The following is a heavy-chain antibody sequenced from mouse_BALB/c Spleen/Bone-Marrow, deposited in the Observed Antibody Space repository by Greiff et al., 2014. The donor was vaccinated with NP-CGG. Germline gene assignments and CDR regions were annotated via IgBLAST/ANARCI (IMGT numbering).Heavy chain of an antibody. CDR2: ISSSGSYT. V-gene: IGHV5-9-3*01. CDR1: GFTFSTYA. J-gene: IGHJ1*01. D-gene: IGHD2-4*01. Sequence: EVKLVESGGGLAKPGGSLQLSCAASGFTFSTYAMSWVRQTPEKRLEWVATISSSGSYTYYPDSVKGRFTISRDNAKNTLYLQMSSLRSEDTAMFYCSRLRMIMTYFDVWGAGTTVTVSS. CDR3: SRLRMIMTYFDV.